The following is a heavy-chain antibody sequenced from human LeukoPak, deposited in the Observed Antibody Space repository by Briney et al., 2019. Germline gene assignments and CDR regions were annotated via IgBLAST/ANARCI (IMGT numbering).Heavy chain of an antibody. CDR2: IRYDGSNK. V-gene: IGHV3-30*02. CDR3: ARARGGNIAAAAPFDP. D-gene: IGHD6-13*01. Sequence: GGSLRLSCAASEFTFSSYGMHWVRQAPGKGLEWVAFIRYDGSNKYYADSVKGRFTISRDNSKNTLYLQMNSLRAEDTAVYYCARARGGNIAAAAPFDPWGQGTLVTVSS. J-gene: IGHJ5*02. CDR1: EFTFSSYG.